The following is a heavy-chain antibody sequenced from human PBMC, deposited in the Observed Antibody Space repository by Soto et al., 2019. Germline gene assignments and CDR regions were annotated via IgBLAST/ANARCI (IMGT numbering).Heavy chain of an antibody. CDR2: IFSNYEK. CDR1: G. CDR3: ARFFFQAEDGIRDTVPVSAFLLTRSSDL. Sequence: GVSWIRQPPGKALAWLAHIFSNYEKYYSTSLKSRLTITKDTSTSPVVITMTNVDPVDTATYYCARFFFQAEDGIRDTVPVSAFLLTRSSDL. J-gene: IGHJ2*01. D-gene: IGHD2-15*01. V-gene: IGHV2-26*01.